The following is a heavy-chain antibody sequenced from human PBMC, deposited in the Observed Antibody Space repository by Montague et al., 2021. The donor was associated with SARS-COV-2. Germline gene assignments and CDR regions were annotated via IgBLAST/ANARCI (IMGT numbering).Heavy chain of an antibody. D-gene: IGHD2-8*02. CDR2: VSDSCGT. CDR1: GGSFSNCI. Sequence: SETLSLTCAVSGGSFSNCIWSWIRQSPAQGLERIGEVSDSCGTTYYSYLKSRVLISRDMSRYQFSIQLRSVTAADTAVYYCARVNRGYWQYAGGLNWIDPWDQGTLVIVSS. J-gene: IGHJ5*02. CDR3: ARVNRGYWQYAGGLNWIDP. V-gene: IGHV4-34*01.